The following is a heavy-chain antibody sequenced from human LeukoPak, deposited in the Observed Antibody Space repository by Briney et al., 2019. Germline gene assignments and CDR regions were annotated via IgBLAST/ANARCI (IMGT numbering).Heavy chain of an antibody. CDR2: IGDNGDST. CDR3: AKYDYGGNPNEYYFDY. D-gene: IGHD4-23*01. Sequence: GGSLRLSCAASGFTFSSYAMSWVRQAPGKGLEWVSTIGDNGDSTYYADSVKGRFTVSRNNSKNTLDLQMNSLRAQDTAVYYCAKYDYGGNPNEYYFDYWGQGTLVTVSS. J-gene: IGHJ4*02. CDR1: GFTFSSYA. V-gene: IGHV3-23*01.